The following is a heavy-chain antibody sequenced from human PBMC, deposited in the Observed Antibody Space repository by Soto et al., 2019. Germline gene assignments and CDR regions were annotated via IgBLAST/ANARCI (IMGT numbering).Heavy chain of an antibody. Sequence: SETLSLTCTVSGGSISSSSYYWGWIRQPPGKGLEWIGSIYYSGSTYYNPSLKSRVTISVDTSKNQFSLKLSSVTAADTAVYYCARRILYGDVFDYWGQGTLVTVSS. V-gene: IGHV4-39*01. CDR3: ARRILYGDVFDY. D-gene: IGHD4-17*01. CDR2: IYYSGST. J-gene: IGHJ4*02. CDR1: GGSISSSSYY.